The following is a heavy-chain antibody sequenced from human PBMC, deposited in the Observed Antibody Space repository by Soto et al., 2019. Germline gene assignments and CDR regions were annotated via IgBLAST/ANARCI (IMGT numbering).Heavy chain of an antibody. CDR3: ARDKDCGGDCYSIFDY. D-gene: IGHD2-21*02. Sequence: PGGSLRLSCAASGFTFSSYSMNWVRQAPGKGLEWVSSISSSSSYIYYADSVKGRFTISRDNAKNSLYLQMNSLRAEDTAVYYCARDKDCGGDCYSIFDYWGQGTLVTVSS. J-gene: IGHJ4*02. V-gene: IGHV3-21*01. CDR1: GFTFSSYS. CDR2: ISSSSSYI.